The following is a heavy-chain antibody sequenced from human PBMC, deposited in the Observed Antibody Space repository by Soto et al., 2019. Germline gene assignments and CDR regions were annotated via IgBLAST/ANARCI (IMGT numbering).Heavy chain of an antibody. CDR1: GGSFSGYY. CDR2: INHSGST. D-gene: IGHD2-2*01. CDR3: ARACRHVGRGSAKIGDCSRTSCSYDYYYGMDV. J-gene: IGHJ6*02. V-gene: IGHV4-34*01. Sequence: SETLSLTCAVYGGSFSGYYWSWIRQPPGKGLEWIGEINHSGSTNYNPSLKSRVTMSVDTSKNQFSLKLSSVTAADTAVYYCARACRHVGRGSAKIGDCSRTSCSYDYYYGMDVWGQGTTVTVSS.